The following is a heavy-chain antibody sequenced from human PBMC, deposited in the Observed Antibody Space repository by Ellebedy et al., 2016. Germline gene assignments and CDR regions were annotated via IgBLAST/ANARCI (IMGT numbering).Heavy chain of an antibody. Sequence: ASVKVSXKASGNTFSSYDINWVRQATGQGPEWMGWMNPNGDTGSAQKFLGRVTMSRDTSISTAYMELSSLRSEDTAVYYCARSRHTTTEVDYYYYMDVWGKGTTVTVSS. CDR3: ARSRHTTTEVDYYYYMDV. CDR1: GNTFSSYD. V-gene: IGHV1-8*01. CDR2: MNPNGDT. J-gene: IGHJ6*03. D-gene: IGHD4-23*01.